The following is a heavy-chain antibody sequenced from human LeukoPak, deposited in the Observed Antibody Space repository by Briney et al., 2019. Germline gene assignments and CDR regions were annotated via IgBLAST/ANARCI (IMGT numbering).Heavy chain of an antibody. CDR2: ISAYNGNT. Sequence: ASVKVSCKASGYTFTSYGISWVRQAPGQGLEWMGWISAYNGNTNYAQKLQGRVTMTTDTSTSKAYMELRSLRSDDTAVYYCARTSTDYRYSSSLFDYWGQGTLVTVSS. CDR3: ARTSTDYRYSSSLFDY. CDR1: GYTFTSYG. J-gene: IGHJ4*02. D-gene: IGHD6-13*01. V-gene: IGHV1-18*01.